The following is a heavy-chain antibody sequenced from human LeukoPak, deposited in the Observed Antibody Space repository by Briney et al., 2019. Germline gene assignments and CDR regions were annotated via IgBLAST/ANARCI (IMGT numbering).Heavy chain of an antibody. CDR1: GFIFSSYD. Sequence: GGSLRLSCAASGFIFSSYDMNWVRQAPGKGLEWVSFISSSGSTIYYADSVKGRFTISRDNAKKSLFLRMNSLRAEDTAVYYCARDPLSGSGTYWYLDYWGQGTLVTVSS. D-gene: IGHD3-10*01. CDR3: ARDPLSGSGTYWYLDY. J-gene: IGHJ4*02. CDR2: ISSSGSTI. V-gene: IGHV3-48*03.